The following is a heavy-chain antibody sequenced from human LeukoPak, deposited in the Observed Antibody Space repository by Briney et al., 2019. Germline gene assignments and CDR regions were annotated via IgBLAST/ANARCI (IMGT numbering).Heavy chain of an antibody. V-gene: IGHV1-69*13. D-gene: IGHD6-19*01. CDR2: ILPIIGTA. Sequence: TVKVSCKASGGTFSRYAISWVRQAPGQGLEWTGGILPIIGTANYAQKFQGRVTITADESTSTAYMELSSLRSEDTAVYYCATSRIAVAGTGLDYWGQGTLVTVSS. J-gene: IGHJ4*02. CDR1: GGTFSRYA. CDR3: ATSRIAVAGTGLDY.